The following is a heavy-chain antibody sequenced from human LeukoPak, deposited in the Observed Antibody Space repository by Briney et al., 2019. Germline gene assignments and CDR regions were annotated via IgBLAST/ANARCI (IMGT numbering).Heavy chain of an antibody. CDR3: ARTHYDSSAYYSPAGY. CDR1: GYTFTGYN. J-gene: IGHJ4*02. D-gene: IGHD3-22*01. V-gene: IGHV1-2*02. CDR2: INVHTGVA. Sequence: ASVKVSCKASGYTFTGYNMHWVRQAPGQGLEWMGWINVHTGVAHYAQKFHGRVTMTRDTSISTAYMELSRLRSDDTAAFYCARTHYDSSAYYSPAGYWGQGTLVTVSS.